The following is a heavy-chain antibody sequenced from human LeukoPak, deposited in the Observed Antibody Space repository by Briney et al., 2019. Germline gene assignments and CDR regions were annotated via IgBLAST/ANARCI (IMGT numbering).Heavy chain of an antibody. V-gene: IGHV4-34*01. CDR3: GRYGGNAGAY. CDR2: MYYSGST. CDR1: GGSFSGYY. J-gene: IGHJ4*02. D-gene: IGHD5-12*01. Sequence: PSETLSLTCAVYGGSFSGYYWSWIRQPPGKGLEWIGSMYYSGSTYYKPSLKSRVTISVDMSKNQLSLKVNSMTAADTAVYYCGRYGGNAGAYWGQGTLVTVSS.